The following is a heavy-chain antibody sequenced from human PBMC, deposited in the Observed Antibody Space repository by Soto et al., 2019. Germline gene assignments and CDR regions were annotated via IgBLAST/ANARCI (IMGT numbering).Heavy chain of an antibody. V-gene: IGHV3-30*18. Sequence: QVQLVESGGGVVQPGRSLRLSCAASGFTFSSYGMHWVRQAPGKGLEWVAVISYDGSNKYYADSVQGRFTISRDNSKNTLYLQMNSLRAEDTAVYYCAKDLRGCSSTSCYRPSYYYYGMDVWGQGTTVTVSS. D-gene: IGHD2-2*01. CDR2: ISYDGSNK. J-gene: IGHJ6*02. CDR3: AKDLRGCSSTSCYRPSYYYYGMDV. CDR1: GFTFSSYG.